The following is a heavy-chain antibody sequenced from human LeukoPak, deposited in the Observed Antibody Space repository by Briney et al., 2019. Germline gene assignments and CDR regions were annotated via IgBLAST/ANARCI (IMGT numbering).Heavy chain of an antibody. J-gene: IGHJ5*01. CDR2: INTAGSAV. V-gene: IGHV3-48*01. D-gene: IGHD1-26*01. Sequence: GGSLRLSCVASGFSFSTYNMLWVRQTPGKGLEWLFYINTAGSAVHYADSVKDRFTFSRDNAKNSLYLQMNSLRVEDTAIYYCARVGSRGDWFDYGAREPGSPSPQ. CDR1: GFSFSTYN. CDR3: ARVGSRGDWFDY.